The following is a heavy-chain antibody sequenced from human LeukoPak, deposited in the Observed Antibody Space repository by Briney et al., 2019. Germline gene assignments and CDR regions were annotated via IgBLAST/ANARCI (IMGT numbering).Heavy chain of an antibody. D-gene: IGHD5-12*01. CDR1: GGTFSSYA. CDR2: IIPIFGTA. V-gene: IGHV1-69*06. CDR3: ARRGGYSGYDYYYFGY. J-gene: IGHJ4*02. Sequence: SVKVSCKASGGTFSSYAISWVRQAPGQGLEWMGGIIPIFGTANYAQKFQGRVTITADKSTSTAYMELSSLRSEDTAVYYCARRGGYSGYDYYYFGYWGQGTLVTVSS.